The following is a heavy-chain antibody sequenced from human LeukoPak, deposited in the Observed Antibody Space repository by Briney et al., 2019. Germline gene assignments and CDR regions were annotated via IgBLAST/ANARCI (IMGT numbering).Heavy chain of an antibody. V-gene: IGHV1-69*04. D-gene: IGHD1-26*01. J-gene: IGHJ4*02. CDR1: GGTFSSYA. CDR3: ARIVGALRDDY. Sequence: SVTVSFKASGGTFSSYAISWVRQAPGQGLEWMGRIIPILGIANYAQKFQGRVTITADKSTSTAYMELSSLRSEDTAVYYCARIVGALRDDYWGQGTLVTVSS. CDR2: IIPILGIA.